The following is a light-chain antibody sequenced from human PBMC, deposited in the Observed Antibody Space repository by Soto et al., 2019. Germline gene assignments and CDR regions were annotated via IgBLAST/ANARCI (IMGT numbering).Light chain of an antibody. V-gene: IGKV4-1*01. CDR2: WAS. J-gene: IGKJ1*01. CDR3: KQYYSTPLA. Sequence: DIVMTQSPDSLAVSLGERATINCKSSQSVLYSSNNKNYLAWYQQKPRQPPKLLIYWASTRESGVPDRFSGSGSGTDFTLTISSLQAEDVEVYYCKQYYSTPLAFGQGTKVEIK. CDR1: QSVLYSSNNKNY.